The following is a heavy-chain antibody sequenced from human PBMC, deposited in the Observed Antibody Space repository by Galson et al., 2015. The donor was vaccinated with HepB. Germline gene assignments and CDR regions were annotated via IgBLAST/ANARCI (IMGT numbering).Heavy chain of an antibody. J-gene: IGHJ4*02. V-gene: IGHV3-23*01. CDR3: AKYSQDIVVVPAAIYADY. Sequence: SLRLSCAASGFTFTRYALSWVRQIPGKGPEWVSAITGSGRPTHYADSVKGRFTISRDNSKNTLYLQMNSLRAEDTAIYFCAKYSQDIVVVPAAIYADYWGQGTLVTVSS. CDR1: GFTFTRYA. CDR2: ITGSGRPT. D-gene: IGHD2-2*01.